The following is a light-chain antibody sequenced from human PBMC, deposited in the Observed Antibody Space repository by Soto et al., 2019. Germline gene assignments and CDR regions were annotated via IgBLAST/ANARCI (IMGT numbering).Light chain of an antibody. V-gene: IGKV3-15*01. CDR1: LPISNK. CDR2: GAS. Sequence: DIVLTQSPATLSVSPGERATLSCRASLPISNKLAWYQQRPGQSLRLLIYGASARAHGVPARFSGSGSGTEFTLTISSLQSEDLAVYYCQQYENRPPAVTFGGGTNVEIK. J-gene: IGKJ4*01. CDR3: QQYENRPPAVT.